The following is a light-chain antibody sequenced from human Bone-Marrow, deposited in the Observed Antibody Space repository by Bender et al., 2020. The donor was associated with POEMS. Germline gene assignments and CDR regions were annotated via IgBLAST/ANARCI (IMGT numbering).Light chain of an antibody. V-gene: IGLV1-44*01. Sequence: QSVLTQPPSASGTPGQRVTISCSGGSSNIGAHAVNWYQHLPGTAPKLLIYSSHRRPSEVPDRFSGSRSGTSATLAISGIQSEDEDDYYCCSYAGNNIHIVCGGGTKLTVL. CDR2: SSH. CDR3: CSYAGNNIHIV. CDR1: SSNIGAHA. J-gene: IGLJ3*02.